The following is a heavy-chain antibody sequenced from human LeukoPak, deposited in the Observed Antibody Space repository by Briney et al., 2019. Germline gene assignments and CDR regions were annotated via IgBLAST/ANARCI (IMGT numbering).Heavy chain of an antibody. Sequence: GASVKVSCKASGGTFSSYAISWVRQAPGQGLEWMGGIIPIFGTANCAQKFQGRVTMTRNTSISTAYMELSSLRSEDTAVYYCARAPSYYDFWSGYQDYWGQGTLVTVSS. J-gene: IGHJ4*02. D-gene: IGHD3-3*01. CDR1: GGTFSSYA. CDR3: ARAPSYYDFWSGYQDY. CDR2: IIPIFGTA. V-gene: IGHV1-69*05.